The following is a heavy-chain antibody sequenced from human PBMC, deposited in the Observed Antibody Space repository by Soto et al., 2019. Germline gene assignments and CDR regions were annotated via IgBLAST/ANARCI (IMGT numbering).Heavy chain of an antibody. CDR1: GFTFSSYA. Sequence: GGSLRLSCAASGFTFSSYAMSWVRQAPGKGLEWVSAISGSGGSTYYADSVKGRFTISRDNSKNTLYLQMNSLRAEDTAVYYCAKDPSYCSSTSCYINWFDPWGQGTLVTVSS. V-gene: IGHV3-23*01. CDR3: AKDPSYCSSTSCYINWFDP. J-gene: IGHJ5*02. CDR2: ISGSGGST. D-gene: IGHD2-2*02.